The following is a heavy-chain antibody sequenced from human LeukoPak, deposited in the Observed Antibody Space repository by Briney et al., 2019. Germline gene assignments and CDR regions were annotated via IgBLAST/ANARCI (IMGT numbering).Heavy chain of an antibody. CDR2: MNPKSGST. CDR3: ARYYYGSGSASSHYYMDV. Sequence: ASVKVSCKASGYTFTSYDITWVRQATGQGLEWMGWMNPKSGSTGYAQKFQGRVTMTRNTSISTAYMELSSLRSEDTAVYYCARYYYGSGSASSHYYMDVWGKGTTVTVSS. D-gene: IGHD3-10*01. CDR1: GYTFTSYD. V-gene: IGHV1-8*01. J-gene: IGHJ6*03.